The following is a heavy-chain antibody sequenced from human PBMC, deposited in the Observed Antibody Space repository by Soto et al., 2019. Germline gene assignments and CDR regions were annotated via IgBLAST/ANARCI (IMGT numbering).Heavy chain of an antibody. Sequence: GGSLRLSCAASGFTFNNAWMSWVRQAPGKGLEWVGLIKTKTDGSTTDYAAPVKGRFSISRDDSKRTVYLQMNSLKTEDTATYFCAHTWAGGEIDSWGQGTLVTVSS. CDR1: GFTFNNAW. CDR2: IKTKTDGSTT. D-gene: IGHD3-10*01. CDR3: AHTWAGGEIDS. J-gene: IGHJ4*02. V-gene: IGHV3-15*01.